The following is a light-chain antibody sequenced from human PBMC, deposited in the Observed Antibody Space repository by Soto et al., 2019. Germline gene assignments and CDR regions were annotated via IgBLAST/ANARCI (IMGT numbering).Light chain of an antibody. CDR2: EVS. CDR1: SSDAGGYNY. Sequence: QSALTQPASVSGSPGQSITISCTGTSSDAGGYNYVSWYQQHPGKAPKLIIYEVSNRPSGVSNRVSGSKSGNTASLTISGLQAEDEADYYCNSYTSKSTGVFGTGTKLTVL. V-gene: IGLV2-14*01. CDR3: NSYTSKSTGV. J-gene: IGLJ1*01.